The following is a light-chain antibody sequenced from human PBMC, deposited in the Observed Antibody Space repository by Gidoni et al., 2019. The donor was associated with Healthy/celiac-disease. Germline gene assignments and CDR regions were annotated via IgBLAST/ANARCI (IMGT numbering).Light chain of an antibody. CDR1: QSVSRSY. V-gene: IGKV3-20*01. CDR3: QQYGSSPYT. CDR2: GAS. Sequence: IVLTQSPGTRSLSPGERATLSCRASQSVSRSYLAWYQQKPGQAPRLRIYGASSRATGIPDRFSCSGSGTDFTPTISRLEPEDVAVYYWQQYGSSPYTFGQGTKLEI. J-gene: IGKJ2*01.